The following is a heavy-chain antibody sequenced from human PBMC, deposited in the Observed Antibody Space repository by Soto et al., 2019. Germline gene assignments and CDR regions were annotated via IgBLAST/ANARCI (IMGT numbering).Heavy chain of an antibody. CDR3: ARVFRSSSWYTAWFDP. CDR1: EYSFSKFT. V-gene: IGHV3-48*01. J-gene: IGHJ5*02. Sequence: GGSLRLSCVGSEYSFSKFTMSWVRQAPGKGLEWVSSISSSSSTIYYADSVKGRFTISRDNTKNSLYLQMNSLRTEDTAVYYCARVFRSSSWYTAWFDPWGQGTLVTVSS. D-gene: IGHD6-13*01. CDR2: ISSSSSTI.